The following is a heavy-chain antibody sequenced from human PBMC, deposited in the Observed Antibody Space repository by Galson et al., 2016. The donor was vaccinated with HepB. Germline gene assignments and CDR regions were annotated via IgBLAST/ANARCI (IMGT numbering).Heavy chain of an antibody. Sequence: SLRLSCAASGFTFSSYTMNWVRQAPGTGLGWVSYIGSNGATIYCADSVKGRFTLTSDTAKNSLYLQMNSLRDEDTAVYFCARVLLCSGSYWCLDVWGQGTTVIVSS. D-gene: IGHD3-10*02. CDR3: ARVLLCSGSYWCLDV. V-gene: IGHV3-48*02. CDR2: IGSNGATI. J-gene: IGHJ6*02. CDR1: GFTFSSYT.